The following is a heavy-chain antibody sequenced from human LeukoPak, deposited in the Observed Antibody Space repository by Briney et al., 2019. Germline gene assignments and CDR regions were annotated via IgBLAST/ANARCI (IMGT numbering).Heavy chain of an antibody. D-gene: IGHD3-16*01. Sequence: PSETLSLTCAVYGGSFSGYYWTWIRQPPGKGLEWIGEINHSGSTNYNPSLKSRVTISVDTSKNQFSLKLSSVTAADTAVYYCARENRGTIGYWGQGTLVTVSS. CDR2: INHSGST. CDR1: GGSFSGYY. J-gene: IGHJ4*02. V-gene: IGHV4-34*01. CDR3: ARENRGTIGY.